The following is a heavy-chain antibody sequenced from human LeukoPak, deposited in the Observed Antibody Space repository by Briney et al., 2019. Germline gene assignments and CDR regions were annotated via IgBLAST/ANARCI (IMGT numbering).Heavy chain of an antibody. CDR2: IYYSGST. V-gene: IGHV4-59*01. J-gene: IGHJ3*02. CDR3: ARERVVPAVGTAFDI. D-gene: IGHD2-2*01. Sequence: SGTLSLTCAVSGGSISSYYWSWIRQPPGKGLEWIGYIYYSGSTNYNPSLKSRVTISVDTSKNQFSLKLSSVTAADTAVYYCARERVVPAVGTAFDIWGQGTMVTVSS. CDR1: GGSISSYY.